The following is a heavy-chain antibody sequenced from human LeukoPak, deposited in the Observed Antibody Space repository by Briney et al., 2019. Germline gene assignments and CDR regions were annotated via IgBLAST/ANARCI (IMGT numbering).Heavy chain of an antibody. CDR2: INHSGST. CDR3: ARQHLGGYDSHYYFDY. Sequence: SETLSLTCAVYGGSFSGYYWSWIRQPPGKGLEWIGEINHSGSTNYNLSLKSRVTISGDTSKNQFSLKLSSVTAADTAVYYCARQHLGGYDSHYYFDYWGQGTLVTVSS. J-gene: IGHJ4*02. CDR1: GGSFSGYY. D-gene: IGHD5-12*01. V-gene: IGHV4-34*01.